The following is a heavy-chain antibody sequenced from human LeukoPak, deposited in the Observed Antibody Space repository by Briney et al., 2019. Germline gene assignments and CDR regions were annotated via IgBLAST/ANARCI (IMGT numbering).Heavy chain of an antibody. J-gene: IGHJ4*02. V-gene: IGHV3-30*18. CDR1: GFTFSSYG. CDR3: AKAPGGVAAELDY. Sequence: PGRSLRLSCAASGFTFSSYGMHWVRQAPGKGLEWVAVISSDGSNKYYADSVKGRFTISRDNSKNTLYLQMNSLRAEDTAVYYRAKAPGGVAAELDYWGQGTLVTVSS. D-gene: IGHD2-15*01. CDR2: ISSDGSNK.